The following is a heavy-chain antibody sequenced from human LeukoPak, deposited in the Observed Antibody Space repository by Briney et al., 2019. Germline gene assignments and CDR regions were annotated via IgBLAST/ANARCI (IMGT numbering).Heavy chain of an antibody. J-gene: IGHJ4*02. Sequence: GSLRLSRARSGFTFRSYGMHLVRQAPGKGLEGVAFIRYDGSNKYYADSVKGRFTISRDNSKNTLYLQMNSLRAEDTAVYYCAKGDCSSTNCYPDYWGQGTLVTVSS. CDR2: IRYDGSNK. V-gene: IGHV3-30*02. CDR3: AKGDCSSTNCYPDY. CDR1: GFTFRSYG. D-gene: IGHD2-2*01.